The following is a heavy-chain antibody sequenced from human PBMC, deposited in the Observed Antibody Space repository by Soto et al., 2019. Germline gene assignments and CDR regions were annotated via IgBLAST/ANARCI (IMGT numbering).Heavy chain of an antibody. CDR2: IIPISGTA. D-gene: IGHD2-2*01. CDR3: ARSQGSSTSLEIYYYYYSGMDV. CDR1: GGTFSSYA. Sequence: QVQLVQSGAEVKKPGSSVKVSCKASGGTFSSYAISWVRQAPGQGLEWMGGIIPISGTANYAQKFQGRVTITADESTSTAYMELSSLRSEDTAVYYGARSQGSSTSLEIYYYYYSGMDVWGQGTTVTVSS. J-gene: IGHJ6*02. V-gene: IGHV1-69*01.